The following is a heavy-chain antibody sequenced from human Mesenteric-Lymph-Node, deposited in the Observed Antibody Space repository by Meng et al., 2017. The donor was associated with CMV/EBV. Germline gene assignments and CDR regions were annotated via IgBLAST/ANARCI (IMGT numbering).Heavy chain of an antibody. CDR3: ARQYSYGYVDS. V-gene: IGHV4-4*02. CDR2: IYHSGST. J-gene: IGHJ4*02. Sequence: LTCAVCGGSISSYNWWSGVRQPPGKGLEWIGEIYHSGSTNYNPSLKSRVTISVDKSKNQFSLNLSSLTAADTAVYYCARQYSYGYVDSWGQGTLVTVSS. D-gene: IGHD5-18*01. CDR1: GGSISSYNW.